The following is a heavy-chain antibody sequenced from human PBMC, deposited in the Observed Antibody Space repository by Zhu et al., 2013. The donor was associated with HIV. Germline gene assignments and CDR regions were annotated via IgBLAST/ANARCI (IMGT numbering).Heavy chain of an antibody. J-gene: IGHJ5*02. CDR2: IIPIFGTA. CDR3: ARGIVVVPAADASWFDP. V-gene: IGHV1-69*06. D-gene: IGHD2-2*01. Sequence: QVQLVQSGAEVKKPGSSVKVSCKASGGTFSSYAISWVRQAPGQGLEWMGGIIPIFGTANYAQKFQGRVTITADKSTSTAYMELSSLRSEDTAVYYCARGIVVVPAADASWFDPWGQGTLVTVSS. CDR1: GGTFSSYA.